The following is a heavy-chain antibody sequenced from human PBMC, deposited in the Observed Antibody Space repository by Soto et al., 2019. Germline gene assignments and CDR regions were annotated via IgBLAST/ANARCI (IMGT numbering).Heavy chain of an antibody. Sequence: PSETLSLTCTVSGGSISGYYWSWIRQPPGKGLEWIGYMYNTGSTVYNPSFKSRVTISVDTSKNQFSLKLSSVTAADTAVYYCARARRIVGATDWFDPWGQGTLGTVSS. V-gene: IGHV4-59*01. CDR1: GGSISGYY. CDR3: ARARRIVGATDWFDP. J-gene: IGHJ5*02. CDR2: MYNTGST. D-gene: IGHD1-26*01.